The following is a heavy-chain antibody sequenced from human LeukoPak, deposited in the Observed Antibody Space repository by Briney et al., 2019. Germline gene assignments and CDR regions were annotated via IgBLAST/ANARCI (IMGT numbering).Heavy chain of an antibody. D-gene: IGHD5-12*01. CDR1: GGSISSNTYY. V-gene: IGHV4-39*01. CDR2: IYYSGST. J-gene: IGHJ4*02. CDR3: ASGYNGLDF. Sequence: SETLSLTCTVSGGSISSNTYYWGWVRQPPGKGLEWIGSIYYSGSTYYNPSLKSRVTVSVDTSKNQFSLNLSSVTAADTAVFYCASGYNGLDFWGQGTLVTVSS.